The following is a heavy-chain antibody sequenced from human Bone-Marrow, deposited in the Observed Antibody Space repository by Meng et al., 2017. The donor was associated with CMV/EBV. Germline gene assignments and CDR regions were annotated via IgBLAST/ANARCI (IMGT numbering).Heavy chain of an antibody. Sequence: GESLKISCAAPGFTFSSYSMNWVRQAPGKGLEWVSYISSSGSTIYYADSVKGRFTISRDNAKNSLYLQMNSLRAEDTAVYYCARSSENYYYYGMDVWGQGTTVTISS. J-gene: IGHJ6*02. D-gene: IGHD1-14*01. CDR3: ARSSENYYYYGMDV. CDR1: GFTFSSYS. V-gene: IGHV3-48*04. CDR2: ISSSGSTI.